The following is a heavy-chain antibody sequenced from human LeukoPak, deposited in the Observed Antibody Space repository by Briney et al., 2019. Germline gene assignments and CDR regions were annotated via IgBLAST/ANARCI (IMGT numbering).Heavy chain of an antibody. J-gene: IGHJ6*03. V-gene: IGHV4-59*01. CDR1: GGSISSYY. D-gene: IGHD3-3*01. CDR2: IYYSGST. Sequence: SETLSLTCTVSGGSISSYYWSWIRQPPGKGLEWIGYIYYSGSTNYNPSLKSRVTISVDTSKNQFSLKLSSVTAADTAVYYCARYQIFGVVGGYCYYYMDVWGKGTTVTVSS. CDR3: ARYQIFGVVGGYCYYYMDV.